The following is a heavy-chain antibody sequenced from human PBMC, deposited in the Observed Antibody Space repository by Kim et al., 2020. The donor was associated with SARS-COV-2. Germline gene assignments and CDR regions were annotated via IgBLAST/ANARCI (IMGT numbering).Heavy chain of an antibody. J-gene: IGHJ5*02. V-gene: IGHV3-21*01. CDR2: ISSSSYI. Sequence: GGSLRLSCAASGFTFSSYSMNWVRQAPGKGLEWVSSISSSSYIYYADSVKGRFTISRDNAKNSLYLQMNSLRAEDTAVYYCAREDYSSSWYLWFDPWGQGTLVTVSS. D-gene: IGHD6-13*01. CDR1: GFTFSSYS. CDR3: AREDYSSSWYLWFDP.